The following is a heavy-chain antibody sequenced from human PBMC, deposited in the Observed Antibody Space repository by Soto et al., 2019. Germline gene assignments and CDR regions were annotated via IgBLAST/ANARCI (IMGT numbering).Heavy chain of an antibody. CDR1: GFIFSGSA. CDR2: IRSRANNFAT. J-gene: IGHJ6*02. D-gene: IGHD2-2*02. Sequence: PGGSLRLSCAASGFIFSGSAIHWVRQASGKGLEWVGRIRSRANNFATSSAASVKGRFTFSRDDSKNTAYLQMNTLKPEDTAVYYCARGQGAAIGDYYYHGMDVGGQGTTGTV. CDR3: ARGQGAAIGDYYYHGMDV. V-gene: IGHV3-73*01.